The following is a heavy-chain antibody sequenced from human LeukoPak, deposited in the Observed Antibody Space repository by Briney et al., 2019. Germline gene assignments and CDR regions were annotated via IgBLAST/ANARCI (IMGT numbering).Heavy chain of an antibody. CDR2: INYSWCT. Sequence: SETLSLTCAVYGGSFSGYYWSWLRQPPGKGAEWIGDINYSWCTNYNPSIKSRVTISVDTSKNQFSLKLSSVTAAGTAVYYCARCGDTVMSLDYWGQGTLVTVSS. J-gene: IGHJ4*02. D-gene: IGHD5-18*01. CDR3: ARCGDTVMSLDY. CDR1: GGSFSGYY. V-gene: IGHV4-34*01.